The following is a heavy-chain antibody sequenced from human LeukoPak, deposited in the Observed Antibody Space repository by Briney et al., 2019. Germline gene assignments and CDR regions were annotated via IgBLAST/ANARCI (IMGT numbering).Heavy chain of an antibody. J-gene: IGHJ4*02. CDR1: GFTFSTG. CDR2: ISGGGVGT. CDR3: VKQEDSSSSWNY. Sequence: GGSLRLSCAASGFTFSTGMSWVRQAPGKGLEWVSGISGGGVGTYYSDSVKGRFTISRDNSKNTLYLQMNRLRAEDTAVYYCVKQEDSSSSWNYWGQGTLVTVSS. D-gene: IGHD6-13*01. V-gene: IGHV3-23*01.